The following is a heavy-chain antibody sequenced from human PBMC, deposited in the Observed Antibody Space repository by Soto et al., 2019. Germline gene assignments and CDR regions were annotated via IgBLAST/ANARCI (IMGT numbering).Heavy chain of an antibody. CDR2: IDGSGTTK. CDR1: GFTFNDFE. V-gene: IGHV3-48*03. D-gene: IGHD6-25*01. J-gene: IGHJ4*02. Sequence: PGGSLRLSCGVSGFTFNDFEMNWVRQAPGKGLEWLAYIDGSGTTKKYADSVRGRFTISRDNPNNSLFLQMSSLSAADTAIYYCASGFERFNSWGQGTLVSVSS. CDR3: ASGFERFNS.